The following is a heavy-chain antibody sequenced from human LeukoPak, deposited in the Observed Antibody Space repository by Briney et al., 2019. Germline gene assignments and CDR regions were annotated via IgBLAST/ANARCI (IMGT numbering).Heavy chain of an antibody. V-gene: IGHV4-61*01. J-gene: IGHJ4*02. Sequence: PSETLSLTCTVFGGSVSSGSYYWSWIRQPPGKGLEWIGYIYYSGSTNYNPSLKSRVTISVDTSKNQFSLKLSSVTAADTAVYYCARDVGRYSFDYWGQGTLVTVSS. CDR1: GGSVSSGSYY. CDR2: IYYSGST. CDR3: ARDVGRYSFDY. D-gene: IGHD3-16*02.